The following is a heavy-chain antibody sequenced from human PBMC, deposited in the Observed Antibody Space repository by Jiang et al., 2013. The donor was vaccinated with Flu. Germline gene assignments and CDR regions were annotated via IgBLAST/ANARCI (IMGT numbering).Heavy chain of an antibody. Sequence: LLKPSETLSLTCTVSGGSIRSERHHYWGWIRQPPGKGLEWIGIIYNSGTTHYNPSLKSRVTISLDTSNNQFSLQLTSVIAADTALYYCATFYSGWYVDSWGQGTL. CDR3: ATFYSGWYVDS. D-gene: IGHD6-19*01. V-gene: IGHV4-39*01. CDR2: IYNSGTT. J-gene: IGHJ4*02. CDR1: GGSIRSERHHY.